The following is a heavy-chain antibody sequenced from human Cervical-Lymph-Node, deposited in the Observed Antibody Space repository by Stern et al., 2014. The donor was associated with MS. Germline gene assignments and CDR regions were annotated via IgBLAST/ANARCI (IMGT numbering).Heavy chain of an antibody. V-gene: IGHV4-4*02. Sequence: QVQLQESGPGLVKPSGTLSLTCAVSGGSISSNNWWRWVRHPPGKGLELVGVIYHTGGTNYNPSLKRRVTISGDKSTNKFSLKLTSVAAADTAVYYCARSGGRAAAGTDLDYWGQGTLVTVSS. CDR3: ARSGGRAAAGTDLDY. CDR1: GGSISSNNW. CDR2: IYHTGGT. D-gene: IGHD6-13*01. J-gene: IGHJ4*02.